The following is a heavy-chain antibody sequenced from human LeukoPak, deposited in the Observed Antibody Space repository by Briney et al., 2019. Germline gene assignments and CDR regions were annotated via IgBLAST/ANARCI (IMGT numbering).Heavy chain of an antibody. CDR2: VYYSGST. D-gene: IGHD4-17*01. CDR1: GGSISSTDYY. Sequence: KPSETLSLTCTVSGGSISSTDYYWGWIRQPPGKELEWIGSVYYSGSTYYNPSLKSRLTISVDASSNHFSLKLSSVTAADTAVYYCARHSSEYGDYVFDYWGQGTLVTVSS. J-gene: IGHJ4*02. V-gene: IGHV4-39*01. CDR3: ARHSSEYGDYVFDY.